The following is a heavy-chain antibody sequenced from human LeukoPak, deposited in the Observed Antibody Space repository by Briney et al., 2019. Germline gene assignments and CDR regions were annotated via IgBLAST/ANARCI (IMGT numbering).Heavy chain of an antibody. D-gene: IGHD3-16*01. CDR3: ARDMGYGDY. Sequence: GGSLRLSCAASGFTFRSYWMTWVRQAPGKGLEWVANLKQAGSEKYYVDSVKGRFTISRDNAKNSLYLQMNSLRAEDTAVYYCARDMGYGDYWGQGTLVSVSS. CDR1: GFTFRSYW. CDR2: LKQAGSEK. J-gene: IGHJ4*02. V-gene: IGHV3-7*01.